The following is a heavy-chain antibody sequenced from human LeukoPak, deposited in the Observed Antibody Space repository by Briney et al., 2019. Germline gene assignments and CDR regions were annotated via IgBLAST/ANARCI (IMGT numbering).Heavy chain of an antibody. CDR1: GGSVSSGSYY. J-gene: IGHJ3*02. CDR2: IYYSGST. CDR3: VRESGPAHSSSNPSDAFDI. Sequence: PSETLSLTCTVSGGSVSSGSYYWSWIRQPPGKGLEWIGYIYYSGSTNYNPSLKSRVTISVDTSKNQFSLKLSSVTAADTAVYYCVRESGPAHSSSNPSDAFDIWGQGTMVTVSS. V-gene: IGHV4-61*01. D-gene: IGHD6-13*01.